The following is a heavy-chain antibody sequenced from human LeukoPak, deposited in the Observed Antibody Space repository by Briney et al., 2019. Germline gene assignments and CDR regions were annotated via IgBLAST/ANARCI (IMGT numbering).Heavy chain of an antibody. CDR3: ARGRSILGSGYSDAFDI. V-gene: IGHV1-69-2*01. Sequence: ASVKISCKVSGYTFTDYYMHWVQQAPGKGLEWMGLVDPEDGETIYAEKFQGRVTITADTSTDTAYMELSSLRSEDTAVYYCARGRSILGSGYSDAFDIWGQGTMVTVSS. CDR2: VDPEDGET. J-gene: IGHJ3*02. CDR1: GYTFTDYY. D-gene: IGHD3-22*01.